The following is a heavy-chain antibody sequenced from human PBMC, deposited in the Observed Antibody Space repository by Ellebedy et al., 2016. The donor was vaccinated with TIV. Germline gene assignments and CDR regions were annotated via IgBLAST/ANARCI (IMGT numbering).Heavy chain of an antibody. Sequence: GGSLRLSCAASRFSFSSYWMSWVRQAPGKGLKWVANINQDRSEKHYVDSVKGRFTISRDNAKNSLYLQMNSLRVEDTAVYYCATDGSYGDYLSPTHAFVIWGQGTMVTVSS. CDR1: RFSFSSYW. V-gene: IGHV3-7*01. CDR3: ATDGSYGDYLSPTHAFVI. CDR2: INQDRSEK. D-gene: IGHD4-17*01. J-gene: IGHJ3*02.